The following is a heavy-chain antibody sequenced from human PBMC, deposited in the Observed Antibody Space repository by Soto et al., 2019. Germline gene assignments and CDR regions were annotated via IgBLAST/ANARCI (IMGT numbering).Heavy chain of an antibody. CDR3: AKEVWFGELNNWFDP. CDR1: GFTFSTYA. D-gene: IGHD3-10*01. Sequence: GGSLRLSCAVSGFTFSTYAMSWVRQAPGKGLEWVSLISDSGDRTYYADSVKGRFTISRDNSKNTLYLQMNSLRAEGTAVYYCAKEVWFGELNNWFDPWGQGTLVTVSS. CDR2: ISDSGDRT. J-gene: IGHJ5*02. V-gene: IGHV3-23*01.